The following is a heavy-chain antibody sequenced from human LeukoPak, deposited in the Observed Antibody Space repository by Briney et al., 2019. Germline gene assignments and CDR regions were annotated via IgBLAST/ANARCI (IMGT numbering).Heavy chain of an antibody. J-gene: IGHJ5*02. CDR1: GGSLSSSSYY. CDR3: ARDVWGNWFDP. V-gene: IGHV4-39*07. Sequence: SETLSLTCTVSGGSLSSSSYYWGWIRQPPGKGLEWIGSIYYSGSTYYNPSLKSRVTISVDTSKNQFSLRLSSVTAADTAVYYCARDVWGNWFDPWGQGTLVTVTS. CDR2: IYYSGST. D-gene: IGHD3-16*01.